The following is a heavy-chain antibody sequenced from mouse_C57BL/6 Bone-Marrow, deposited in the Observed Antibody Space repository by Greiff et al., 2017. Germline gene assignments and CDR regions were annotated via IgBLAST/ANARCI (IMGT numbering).Heavy chain of an antibody. CDR2: ISDGGSYT. V-gene: IGHV5-4*01. Sequence: DVKLVESGGGLVKPGGSLQLSCAASGFTFSSYAMSWVRQTPEKRLEWVATISDGGSYTYYPDNVKGRFTISRENAKNNLYLQMSHLKSEDTSMYYCARDAHCYGSSPWYFDVWGTGTTLTVSS. CDR1: GFTFSSYA. D-gene: IGHD1-1*01. CDR3: ARDAHCYGSSPWYFDV. J-gene: IGHJ1*03.